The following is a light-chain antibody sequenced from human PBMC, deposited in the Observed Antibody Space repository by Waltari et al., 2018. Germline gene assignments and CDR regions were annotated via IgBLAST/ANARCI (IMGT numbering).Light chain of an antibody. CDR1: SSHVGSNF. CDR2: KNN. Sequence: QSVLTQPPSASGTPGQRVTISCSGSSSHVGSNFVFWYQQLPGAAPKLLIFKNNQRPSGVPDRCSGSKSGTSASLDISGLRSEDEADYYCAAWDDNLGGVFGGGTKLTVL. J-gene: IGLJ3*02. CDR3: AAWDDNLGGV. V-gene: IGLV1-47*01.